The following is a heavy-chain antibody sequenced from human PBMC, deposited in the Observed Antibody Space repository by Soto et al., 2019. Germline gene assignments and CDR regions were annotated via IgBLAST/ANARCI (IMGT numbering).Heavy chain of an antibody. Sequence: SETLSLTCTVSGGSISSSSHFWGWIRQPPGKGLEWIGSIYHTGRTYYNPSLKSRVTISVDTSKNQFSLNLTSVTAADTAVYYCARWGIPPAVPGAFDIWGQGTVVTVSS. CDR3: ARWGIPPAVPGAFDI. D-gene: IGHD6-13*01. CDR1: GGSISSSSHF. CDR2: IYHTGRT. V-gene: IGHV4-39*01. J-gene: IGHJ3*02.